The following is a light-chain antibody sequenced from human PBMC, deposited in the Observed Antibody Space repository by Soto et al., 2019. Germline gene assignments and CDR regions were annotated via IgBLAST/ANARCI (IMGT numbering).Light chain of an antibody. V-gene: IGLV2-14*01. CDR2: EVS. CDR3: SSYTSSSTWV. J-gene: IGLJ3*02. CDR1: SSDVGGYNY. Sequence: QSVLTQPASVSGSPGQSITISCTGTSSDVGGYNYVSWYQQHPGNAPKLMIYEVSNRPSGVSNRFSGSKSGNTAPLTISGLQAEDEADYYCSSYTSSSTWVFGGGTKLTVL.